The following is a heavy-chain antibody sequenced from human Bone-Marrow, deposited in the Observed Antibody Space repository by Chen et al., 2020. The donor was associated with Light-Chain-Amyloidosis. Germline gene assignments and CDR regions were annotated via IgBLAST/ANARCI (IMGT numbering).Heavy chain of an antibody. V-gene: IGHV4-34*01. CDR3: ARDYYDYVWGSYRYPWFDP. Sequence: QVQLQQWGAGLLKPSETLSLTCAVYGGSFSGYYWSWIRQPPGKGLEWIGEINHSGSTNYNPSLKSRVTISVDTSKNQFSLKLSSVTAADTAVYYCARDYYDYVWGSYRYPWFDPWGQGTLVTVSS. J-gene: IGHJ5*02. CDR2: INHSGST. D-gene: IGHD3-16*02. CDR1: GGSFSGYY.